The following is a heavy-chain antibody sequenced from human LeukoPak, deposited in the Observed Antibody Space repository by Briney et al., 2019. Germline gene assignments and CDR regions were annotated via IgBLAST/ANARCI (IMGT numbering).Heavy chain of an antibody. Sequence: GGSLRLSCAASGFTFSSYWMSWVRQAPGKGLEWVANIKQDGSEKNYVDSVKGRFTISRDNAKNSLFLQMNSLRPEDTAVYYCARDSGRVNYWGQGTLVTVSS. J-gene: IGHJ4*02. D-gene: IGHD6-19*01. CDR3: ARDSGRVNY. CDR1: GFTFSSYW. CDR2: IKQDGSEK. V-gene: IGHV3-7*01.